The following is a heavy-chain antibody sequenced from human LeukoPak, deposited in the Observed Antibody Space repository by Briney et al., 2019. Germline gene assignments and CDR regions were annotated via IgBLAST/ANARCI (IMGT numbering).Heavy chain of an antibody. CDR3: ASVLNYYGSGSYYFDY. CDR1: GGSSSGYY. V-gene: IGHV4-31*11. D-gene: IGHD3-10*01. CDR2: IYYSGST. J-gene: IGHJ4*02. Sequence: SETLSLTCAVYGGSSSGYYWSWIRQHPGKGLEWIGYIYYSGSTYYNPSLKSRVTISVDTSKNQFSLKLSSVTAADTAVYYCASVLNYYGSGSYYFDYWGQGTLVTVSS.